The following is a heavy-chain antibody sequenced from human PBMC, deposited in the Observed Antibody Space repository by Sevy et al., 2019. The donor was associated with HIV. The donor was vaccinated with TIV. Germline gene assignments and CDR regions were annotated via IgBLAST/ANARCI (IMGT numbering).Heavy chain of an antibody. V-gene: IGHV3-23*01. CDR2: ISGRGGST. D-gene: IGHD5-18*01. CDR3: AKDAVYSYGLYYFDY. CDR1: GFTFSSYA. J-gene: IGHJ4*02. Sequence: GGCLRLSCAASGFTFSSYAMSWVRQAPGKGLEWVSAISGRGGSTYYADSVKGRFTISRDNSKNTLYLQMNSLRAEDTAVYYCAKDAVYSYGLYYFDYWGQGTLVTVSS.